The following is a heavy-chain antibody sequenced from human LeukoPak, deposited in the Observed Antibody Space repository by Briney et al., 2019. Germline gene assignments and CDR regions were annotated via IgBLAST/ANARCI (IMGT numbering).Heavy chain of an antibody. Sequence: PGRSLRLSCAASGFTFSSYGMHWVRQAPGKGLEWVAVIWYDGSNKYYADSVKGRFTISRDNSKNTLYLQMNSLRAEDTAVYYCARDEQSPGIEATITGWFDPWGQGTLVTVSS. CDR3: ARDEQSPGIEATITGWFDP. CDR1: GFTFSSYG. D-gene: IGHD5-12*01. J-gene: IGHJ5*02. CDR2: IWYDGSNK. V-gene: IGHV3-33*01.